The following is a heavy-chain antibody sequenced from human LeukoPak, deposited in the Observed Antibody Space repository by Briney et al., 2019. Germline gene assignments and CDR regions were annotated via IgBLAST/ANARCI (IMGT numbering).Heavy chain of an antibody. D-gene: IGHD4-23*01. CDR2: IKEDGSEI. V-gene: IGHV3-7*01. Sequence: GGSLRLSCAASGFTFSNYDMNWVRQAPGKGLEWVANIKEDGSEIYYVDVVKGRFTISRDNANNSLYLQMNSLRAEDTAVYYCARARNGGPDYWGQGTLVTVSS. J-gene: IGHJ4*02. CDR1: GFTFSNYD. CDR3: ARARNGGPDY.